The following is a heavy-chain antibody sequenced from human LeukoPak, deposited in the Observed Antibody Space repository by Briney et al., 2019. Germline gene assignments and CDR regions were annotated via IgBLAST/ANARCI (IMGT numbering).Heavy chain of an antibody. J-gene: IGHJ5*02. CDR2: ISNNGGYT. CDR1: GFTFSSSA. V-gene: IGHV3-23*01. D-gene: IGHD3-22*01. Sequence: PGGSLRLSCAASGFTFSSSAMSWVRQAPGKGLEWVSAISNNGGYTYYADSVQGRFTISRDNSKNMLYLQTNSLRAEDTAVYYCAKTLGYSGYFSPWGQGTLVTVSS. CDR3: AKTLGYSGYFSP.